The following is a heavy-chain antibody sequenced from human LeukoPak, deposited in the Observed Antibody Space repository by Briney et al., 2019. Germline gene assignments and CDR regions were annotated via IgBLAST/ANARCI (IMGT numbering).Heavy chain of an antibody. CDR1: GGTFNIFV. Sequence: GASVNVSCKSSGGTFNIFVISWVRQAPGQGLEWMGGIIPLFGTANYAQNFQDRATITADESTSTAYMELSSLRSEDTAFYYCARLGGDSSDYPFDHWGQGTLVTVSS. CDR2: IIPLFGTA. V-gene: IGHV1-69*13. CDR3: ARLGGDSSDYPFDH. D-gene: IGHD3-22*01. J-gene: IGHJ4*02.